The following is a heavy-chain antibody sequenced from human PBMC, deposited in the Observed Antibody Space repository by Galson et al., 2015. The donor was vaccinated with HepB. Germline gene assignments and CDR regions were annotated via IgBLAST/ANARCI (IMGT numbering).Heavy chain of an antibody. V-gene: IGHV3-43*01. CDR1: GFTFDDYT. CDR3: AKDISDGGNSGRGAFDI. Sequence: SLRLSCAASGFTFDDYTMHWVRQAPGKGLEWVSLISWDGGSTYYADSVKGRFTISRDNSKNSLYLQMNSLRTEDTALYYCAKDISDGGNSGRGAFDIWGQGTMVTVSS. CDR2: ISWDGGST. J-gene: IGHJ3*02. D-gene: IGHD4-23*01.